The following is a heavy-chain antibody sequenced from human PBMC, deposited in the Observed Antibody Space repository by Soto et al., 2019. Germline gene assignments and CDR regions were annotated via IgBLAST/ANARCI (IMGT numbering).Heavy chain of an antibody. CDR2: INHSGST. Sequence: SETLSLTCAVYGGSFSGYYWSWIRQPPGKGLEWIGEINHSGSTNYNPSLKSRVTISVDTSKNQFSLKLSSVTAADTAVYYCARGRAWIQLGTTYYFDYWGQGTLVTVSS. V-gene: IGHV4-34*01. J-gene: IGHJ4*02. CDR3: ARGRAWIQLGTTYYFDY. D-gene: IGHD5-18*01. CDR1: GGSFSGYY.